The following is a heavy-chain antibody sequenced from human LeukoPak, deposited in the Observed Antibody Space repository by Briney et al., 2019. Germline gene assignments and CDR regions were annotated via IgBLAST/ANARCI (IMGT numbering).Heavy chain of an antibody. J-gene: IGHJ4*02. Sequence: GGSLRLSCAASGSTFSSYAMSWVRQAPGEGLEWVSAISGSGGSTYYADSVKGRFTISRDNSKNTLYLQMNSLRAEDTAVYYCAKGPLYGSGTDYWGQGTLVTVSS. CDR3: AKGPLYGSGTDY. V-gene: IGHV3-23*01. D-gene: IGHD3-10*01. CDR1: GSTFSSYA. CDR2: ISGSGGST.